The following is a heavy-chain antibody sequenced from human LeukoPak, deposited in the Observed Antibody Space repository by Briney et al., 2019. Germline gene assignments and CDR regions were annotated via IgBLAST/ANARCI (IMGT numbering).Heavy chain of an antibody. CDR1: GITFSSYS. CDR2: ISSSGSTK. D-gene: IGHD2/OR15-2a*01. V-gene: IGHV3-48*01. J-gene: IGHJ4*02. CDR3: ARGGLSIMGY. Sequence: GGSLRLSCGASGITFSSYSMNWVRQAPGKGLEWVSYISSSGSTKYYADSVKGRFTISRDNARNSLYLRMNSLRAEDTAVYFCARGGLSIMGYWGQGTLVTVSS.